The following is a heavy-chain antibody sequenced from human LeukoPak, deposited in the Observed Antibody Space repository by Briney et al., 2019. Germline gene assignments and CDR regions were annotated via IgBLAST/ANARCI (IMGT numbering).Heavy chain of an antibody. D-gene: IGHD1-1*01. Sequence: SETLSLTCTVSGGSISSYYWSWIRQPPGKGLEWIGYIYYSGSTNYNPSLKSRVTISVDTSKNQFSLKLSSVTAADTAVYYCARFWNDLFDYWGQGTLVTVSS. CDR1: GGSISSYY. CDR3: ARFWNDLFDY. J-gene: IGHJ4*02. V-gene: IGHV4-59*08. CDR2: IYYSGST.